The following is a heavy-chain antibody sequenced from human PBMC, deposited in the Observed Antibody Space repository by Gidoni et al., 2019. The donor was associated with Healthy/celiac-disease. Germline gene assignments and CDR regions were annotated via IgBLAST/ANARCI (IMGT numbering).Heavy chain of an antibody. V-gene: IGHV1-69*01. CDR3: ARGEWELRGGYFDY. Sequence: ASGGTFSSYAISWVRQAPGQGLEWMGGIIPIFGTANYAQKFQGRVTITADESTSTAYMELSSLRSEDTAVYYCARGEWELRGGYFDYWGQGTLVTVSS. D-gene: IGHD1-26*01. CDR1: GGTFSSYA. J-gene: IGHJ4*02. CDR2: IIPIFGTA.